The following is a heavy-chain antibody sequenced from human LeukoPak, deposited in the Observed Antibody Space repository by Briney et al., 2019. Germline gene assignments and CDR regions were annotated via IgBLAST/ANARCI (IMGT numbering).Heavy chain of an antibody. V-gene: IGHV3-74*01. CDR1: GFTFSSYW. Sequence: PGGSLRLSCVDSGFTFSSYWMHWVRQAPGKGLVWVSRINSDGSRADYADSVKGRFTISRDNAKNSLYLQMNSLRAEDTALYYCAKRGSHYWYFDLWGRGTLVTVSS. D-gene: IGHD1-26*01. J-gene: IGHJ2*01. CDR3: AKRGSHYWYFDL. CDR2: INSDGSRA.